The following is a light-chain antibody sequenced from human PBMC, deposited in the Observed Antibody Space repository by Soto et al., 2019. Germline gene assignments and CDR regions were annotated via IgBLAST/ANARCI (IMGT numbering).Light chain of an antibody. V-gene: IGLV1-51*02. CDR1: SSNIGNNY. J-gene: IGLJ2*01. Sequence: QSVLTQPPSVYAAPGQTVTISCSGSSSNIGNNYVTWYQQLPGTAPKLLIYENNKRPSGIPDRFSGSKSGTSATLGITGLQTGDEADYYCGTWDSSLSAVIFGGGTKLTVL. CDR2: ENN. CDR3: GTWDSSLSAVI.